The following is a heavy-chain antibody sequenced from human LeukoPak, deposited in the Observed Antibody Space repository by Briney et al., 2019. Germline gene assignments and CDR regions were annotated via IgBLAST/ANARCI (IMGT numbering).Heavy chain of an antibody. Sequence: PGGSLRLSCAASGFTFSSYGMHWVRQAPGKGLEWVAVISYDGSNKYYADSVKGRFTISRDNSKNTLYLQMSSLRAEDSAIYYCAKDLSTGTMPFDYWGQGTLVTVSS. CDR2: ISYDGSNK. J-gene: IGHJ4*02. V-gene: IGHV3-30*18. CDR3: AKDLSTGTMPFDY. CDR1: GFTFSSYG. D-gene: IGHD1-7*01.